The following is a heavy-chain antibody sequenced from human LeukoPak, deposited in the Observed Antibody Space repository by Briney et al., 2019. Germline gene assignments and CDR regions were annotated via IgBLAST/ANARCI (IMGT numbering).Heavy chain of an antibody. CDR3: AKGTYDSRGHFDY. CDR1: GFTFSTYT. D-gene: IGHD3-22*01. J-gene: IGHJ4*02. V-gene: IGHV3-23*01. Sequence: GESLGLSCAASGFTFSTYTMTWVRQAPGKGLEWASGISGSGSNTYYADSVKGRFTISRDNSKNTLYLQMNSLRAEDTAAYYCAKGTYDSRGHFDYWGQGTLVSVSS. CDR2: ISGSGSNT.